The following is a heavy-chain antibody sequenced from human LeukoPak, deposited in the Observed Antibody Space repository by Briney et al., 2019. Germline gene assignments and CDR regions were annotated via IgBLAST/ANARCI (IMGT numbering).Heavy chain of an antibody. D-gene: IGHD3-22*01. CDR1: GYTFTGYY. J-gene: IGHJ4*02. V-gene: IGHV1-2*02. CDR2: INPNSGGT. CDR3: ARAGYYYDSSGHPFDH. Sequence: ASVKVSCKASGYTFTGYYMHWVRQAPGQGLEWMGWINPNSGGTNYAQKFQGRVTMTRDTSISTAYMELSRLRSDDTAVYYCARAGYYYDSSGHPFDHWGQGTLVTVSS.